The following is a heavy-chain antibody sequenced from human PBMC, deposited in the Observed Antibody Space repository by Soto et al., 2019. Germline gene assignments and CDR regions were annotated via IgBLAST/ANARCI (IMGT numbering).Heavy chain of an antibody. D-gene: IGHD3-10*01. V-gene: IGHV1-18*01. CDR2: ISPYNGNT. J-gene: IGHJ4*03. CDR1: GYIFITYG. Sequence: ASVKVSCKASGYIFITYGISWVRQAPGQGLEWMGRISPYNGNTNYAQNLQGRVTMTTDTSTSTAYMELRSLRSDDTAVYYCARDLDGSGSYYTDHWGQGTKVTVSS. CDR3: ARDLDGSGSYYTDH.